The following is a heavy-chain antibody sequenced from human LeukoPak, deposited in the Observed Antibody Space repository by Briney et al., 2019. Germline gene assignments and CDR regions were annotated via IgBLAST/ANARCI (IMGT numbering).Heavy chain of an antibody. Sequence: GGSLRLSCAASVDTPSRSDTNWVSQAPGKGLEWVSYISSSGSTRYYADSVKGRFTISRDNAKNSLYLQMNSLRAEDTAVYYCARVRGSGWQHFDYWGQGTLVTVSS. D-gene: IGHD6-19*01. V-gene: IGHV3-48*03. J-gene: IGHJ4*02. CDR2: ISSSGSTR. CDR1: VDTPSRSD. CDR3: ARVRGSGWQHFDY.